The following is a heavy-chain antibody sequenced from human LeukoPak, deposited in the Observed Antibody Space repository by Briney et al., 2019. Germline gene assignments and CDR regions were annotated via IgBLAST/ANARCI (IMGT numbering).Heavy chain of an antibody. CDR3: ARGLWLRHYYDY. Sequence: SETLSLTCTVSGGSISSSSYYWGWIRQPPGKGLEWIGSIYYSGSTYYNPSLKSRVTISVDTSKNQFSLKLSSVTAADTAVYYCARGLWLRHYYDYWGQGTLVTVSS. V-gene: IGHV4-39*01. CDR2: IYYSGST. J-gene: IGHJ4*02. CDR1: GGSISSSSYY. D-gene: IGHD5-12*01.